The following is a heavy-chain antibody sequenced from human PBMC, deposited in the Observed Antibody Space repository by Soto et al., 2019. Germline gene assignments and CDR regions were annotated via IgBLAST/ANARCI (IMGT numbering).Heavy chain of an antibody. D-gene: IGHD2-15*01. J-gene: IGHJ4*02. CDR1: GFTFSSYS. V-gene: IGHV3-21*01. CDR2: ISSSSSYI. CDR3: AAWDISNI. Sequence: PGGSLRLSCAASGFTFSSYSMNWVRQAPGKGLEWVSSISSSSSYIYYADSVKGRFSISRDNTRNSLYLQMSSLRVEDSAIYFCAAWDISNIWGQGILVPVSS.